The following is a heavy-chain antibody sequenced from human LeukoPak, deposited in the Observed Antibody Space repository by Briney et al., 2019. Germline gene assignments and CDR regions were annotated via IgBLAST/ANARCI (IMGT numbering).Heavy chain of an antibody. V-gene: IGHV3-23*01. Sequence: QSGGSLRLSCTAAGFTFSTYAMGWARQAPGEGLEWVSGIGSSGFDTYYGDSAKGRFTISRDNSKNTVYLQMNSLRAEDTALYYCMRAYTTNGRYSEPWGQGTLVTVSS. CDR1: GFTFSTYA. J-gene: IGHJ4*02. CDR3: MRAYTTNGRYSEP. D-gene: IGHD2-8*01. CDR2: IGSSGFDT.